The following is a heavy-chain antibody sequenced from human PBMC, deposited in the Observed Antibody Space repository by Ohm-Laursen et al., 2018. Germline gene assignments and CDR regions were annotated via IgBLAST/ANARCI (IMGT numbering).Heavy chain of an antibody. V-gene: IGHV4-31*03. D-gene: IGHD4-23*01. CDR2: LYHSGST. Sequence: SDTLSLTCTVSSGAINSGGSYWTWIRQHPRRGLERIGSLYHSGSTFYNPSLESRLSILIDTSKNQFSLKLTSVTAADTALYYCARDRGGLNYWGQGTLVTVSS. J-gene: IGHJ4*02. CDR1: SGAINSGGSY. CDR3: ARDRGGLNY.